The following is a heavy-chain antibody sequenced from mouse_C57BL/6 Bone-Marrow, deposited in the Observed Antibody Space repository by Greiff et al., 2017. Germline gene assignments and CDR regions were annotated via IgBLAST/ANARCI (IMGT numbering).Heavy chain of an antibody. Sequence: EVKLVESGGGLVQPGGSLKLSCAASGFTFSDYYMYWVRQTPEKRLEWVAYISNGGGSTYYPDTVKGRFTISRDNAKNTLYLQMSRLKSEDTAMYYCARHGKLYAMDYWGQGTSVTVSS. CDR2: ISNGGGST. D-gene: IGHD4-1*01. CDR3: ARHGKLYAMDY. J-gene: IGHJ4*01. CDR1: GFTFSDYY. V-gene: IGHV5-12*01.